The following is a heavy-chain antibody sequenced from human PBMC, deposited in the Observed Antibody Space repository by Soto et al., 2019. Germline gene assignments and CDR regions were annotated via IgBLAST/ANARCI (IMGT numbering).Heavy chain of an antibody. D-gene: IGHD3-10*01. CDR3: ARARLVRGIIYYYGMDV. J-gene: IGHJ6*02. CDR1: GGFISSDGNY. V-gene: IGHV4-31*01. CDR2: IYYSGST. Sequence: QVQLQESGPGLVKSSQTLSLTCTVSGGFISSDGNYWSWIRQHPGKGLEWIGYIYYSGSTNYNPSLKSPVTISVETSKNQFSLKLNSVTAADTGMYYCARARLVRGIIYYYGMDVWGQGTTVTVSS.